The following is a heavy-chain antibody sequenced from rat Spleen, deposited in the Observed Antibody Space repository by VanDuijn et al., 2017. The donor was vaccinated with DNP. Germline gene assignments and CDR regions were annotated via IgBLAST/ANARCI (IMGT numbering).Heavy chain of an antibody. D-gene: IGHD1-9*01. CDR1: GFSLTSNG. CDR2: IWAGGNT. V-gene: IGHV2-72*01. Sequence: QVQLKESGPGLMQPSETLSLTCTVSGFSLTSNGVGWVRQPLGKGLVWMGTIWAGGNTNYNSAVQSRLSISRDTSKSQVFLKMNSLQTEDTAMYFCARWTMGITLDYWGQGVMVTVSS. J-gene: IGHJ2*01. CDR3: ARWTMGITLDY.